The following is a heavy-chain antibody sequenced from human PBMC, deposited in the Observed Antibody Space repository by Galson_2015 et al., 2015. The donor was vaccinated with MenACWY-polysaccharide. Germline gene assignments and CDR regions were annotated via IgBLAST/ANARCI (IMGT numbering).Heavy chain of an antibody. CDR3: VRDGHDCESDCH. V-gene: IGHV3-7*01. CDR2: ISLDGTTK. Sequence: SLRLSCAASGFTFRKNWMTWVRQAPGKGLEWVANISLDGTTKYYVDSVRGRFTISRDNSENLLFLQLNSLRAEDTALYYCVRDGHDCESDCHWGQRTLVSVSS. J-gene: IGHJ4*02. D-gene: IGHD2-21*02. CDR1: GFTFRKNW.